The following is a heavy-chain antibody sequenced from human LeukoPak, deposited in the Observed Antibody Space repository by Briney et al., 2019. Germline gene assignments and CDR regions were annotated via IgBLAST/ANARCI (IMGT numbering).Heavy chain of an antibody. CDR3: PRRLSTRSYYLDD. V-gene: IGHV4-39*01. Sequence: PSETLSLTCTVSGGSISISSDYCGGIRQPPGKGLEWIWDIYYSGTTNYNPSLKSRVTMSVDTSKNQFSLKLNSATAADTAVYYWPRRLSTRSYYLDDWGQGTLVTVSS. CDR1: GGSISISSDY. D-gene: IGHD2/OR15-2a*01. CDR2: IYYSGTT. J-gene: IGHJ4*02.